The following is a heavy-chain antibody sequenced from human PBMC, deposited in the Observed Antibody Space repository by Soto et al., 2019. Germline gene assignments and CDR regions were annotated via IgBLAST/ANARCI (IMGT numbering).Heavy chain of an antibody. CDR3: ARDLYGDYGSGAFDC. V-gene: IGHV1-46*01. Sequence: ASVKVSCKASGYTFTSYYMHWVRQAPGQGLEWMGIINPSGGSTSYAQKFQGRVTMTRDTSTSTVYMELSSLRSEDTAVYCCARDLYGDYGSGAFDCWGQGTLVTVSS. CDR2: INPSGGST. D-gene: IGHD4-17*01. J-gene: IGHJ4*02. CDR1: GYTFTSYY.